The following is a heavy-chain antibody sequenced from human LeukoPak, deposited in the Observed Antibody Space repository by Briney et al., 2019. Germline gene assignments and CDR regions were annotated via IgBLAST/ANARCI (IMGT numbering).Heavy chain of an antibody. CDR3: ARGEQWLVRY. V-gene: IGHV1-2*02. J-gene: IGHJ4*02. D-gene: IGHD6-19*01. Sequence: ASVKVSCKASGYTFTGYYMHWVRQAPGQGLEWMGWIDPNSGAANYEKRFQGRVTMTRDISINTVYLEVRSDDTAVYYCARGEQWLVRYWGQGTLVIVSS. CDR1: GYTFTGYY. CDR2: IDPNSGAA.